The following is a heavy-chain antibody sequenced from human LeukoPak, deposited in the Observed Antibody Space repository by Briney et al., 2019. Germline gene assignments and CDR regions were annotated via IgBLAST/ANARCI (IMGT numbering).Heavy chain of an antibody. CDR2: INPNSGGT. V-gene: IGHV1-2*02. CDR1: RYTFTGYY. Sequence: GASVKVSCKASRYTFTGYYMHWVRQAPGQGLEWMGWINPNSGGTNYAQKFQGRVTMTRDTSISTAYMELSRLRSDDTAVYYCARDRSAIVVVPAAKSSPLNWFDPWGQGTLVTVSS. CDR3: ARDRSAIVVVPAAKSSPLNWFDP. D-gene: IGHD2-2*01. J-gene: IGHJ5*02.